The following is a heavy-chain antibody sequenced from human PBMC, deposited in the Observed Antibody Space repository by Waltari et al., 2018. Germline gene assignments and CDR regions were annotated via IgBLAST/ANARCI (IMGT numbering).Heavy chain of an antibody. CDR1: GGTFSSYA. CDR3: AGMDTAMVKGTDY. Sequence: QVQLVQSGAEVKKPGSSVKVSCKASGGTFSSYAISWVRQAPGQGLEWMGRIIPILGKANYAQKFQGRVTITADESTSTAYMELSSLRSEDTAVYYCAGMDTAMVKGTDYWGQGTLVTVSS. V-gene: IGHV1-69*11. CDR2: IIPILGKA. J-gene: IGHJ4*02. D-gene: IGHD5-18*01.